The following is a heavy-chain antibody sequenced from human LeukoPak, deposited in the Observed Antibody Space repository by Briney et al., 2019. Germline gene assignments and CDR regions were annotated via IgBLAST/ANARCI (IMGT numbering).Heavy chain of an antibody. CDR2: IRSKAYGGTA. V-gene: IGHV3-49*04. D-gene: IGHD3-9*01. CDR1: GFTFSDYW. J-gene: IGHJ4*02. CDR3: TREIRYFDWFQADY. Sequence: GGSLRLSCVASGFTFSDYWMSWVRQAPGKGLEWVGFIRSKAYGGTAEYAASVKGRFTISRDDSKSVAYLQMDSLKTEDTAVYYCTREIRYFDWFQADYWGQGTLVTVSS.